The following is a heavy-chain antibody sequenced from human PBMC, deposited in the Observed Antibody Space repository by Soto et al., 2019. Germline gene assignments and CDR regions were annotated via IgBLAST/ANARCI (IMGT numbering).Heavy chain of an antibody. CDR1: GGSISSGGSS. V-gene: IGHV4-61*08. Sequence: SETLSLTCAVSGGSISSGGSSWSWIRQPPGKGLEWIGYIYYSGSTSYNPSLKSRVTISVDTSKNQFSLKLSSVTAADTAVYYCARDGEDGMDVWGQGTTVTVSS. CDR2: IYYSGST. D-gene: IGHD3-10*01. CDR3: ARDGEDGMDV. J-gene: IGHJ6*02.